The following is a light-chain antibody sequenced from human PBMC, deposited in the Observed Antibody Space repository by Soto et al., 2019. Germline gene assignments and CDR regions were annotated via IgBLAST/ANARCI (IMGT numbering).Light chain of an antibody. V-gene: IGKV3-20*01. CDR1: QSVSSSF. CDR2: GAS. J-gene: IGKJ1*01. Sequence: EIVLTQSPGTLSLSPGERATLSCRASQSVSSSFLASYQQKPGQAHSLLIYGASIRATGIPHRFSGSGSGTDVPLTISRGEPEDFAVYYCQQYSSSPWTFGQGTKVEIK. CDR3: QQYSSSPWT.